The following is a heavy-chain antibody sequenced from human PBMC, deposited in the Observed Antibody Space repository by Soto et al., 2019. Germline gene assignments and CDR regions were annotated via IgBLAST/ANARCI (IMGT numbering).Heavy chain of an antibody. V-gene: IGHV4-30-2*01. CDR2: IYHSGST. CDR1: GGSISSGGYS. D-gene: IGHD2-15*01. J-gene: IGHJ5*02. CDR3: AGFGRILGYCSGGSCYSGANWFDP. Sequence: PSETLSLTCAVSGGSISSGGYSWSWIRQPPGKGLEWIGYIYHSGSTYYNPSLKSRVTISVDRSKNQFSLKLSSVTAADTAVYYCAGFGRILGYCSGGSCYSGANWFDPWGQGTLVTVSS.